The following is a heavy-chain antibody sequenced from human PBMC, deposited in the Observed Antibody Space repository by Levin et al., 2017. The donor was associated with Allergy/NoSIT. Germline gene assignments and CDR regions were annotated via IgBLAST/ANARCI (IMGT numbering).Heavy chain of an antibody. CDR3: AKYRGQSFYYFDY. J-gene: IGHJ4*02. Sequence: GGSLRLSCAASGFTFSSYAMSWVRQAPGKGLEWVSGISGSGGSTYYADSVKGRFTISRDNSKNTLYLQMNSLRAEDTAVYYCAKYRGQSFYYFDYWGQGTLVTVSS. CDR1: GFTFSSYA. V-gene: IGHV3-23*01. CDR2: ISGSGGST. D-gene: IGHD5-12*01.